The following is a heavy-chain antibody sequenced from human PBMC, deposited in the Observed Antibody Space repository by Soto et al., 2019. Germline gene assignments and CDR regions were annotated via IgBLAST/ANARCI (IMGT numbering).Heavy chain of an antibody. CDR2: IRSKANSYAT. CDR3: TRLEVRFQAGYCSSTSCPPRGLLNDCSGGSCYSRAFDI. Sequence: GGSLRLSCAASGFTFSGSAMHWVRQASGKGLEWVGRIRSKANSYATAYAASVKGRFTISRDDSKNTAFLQMNSLKTEDTAVYYCTRLEVRFQAGYCSSTSCPPRGLLNDCSGGSCYSRAFDIWGQGTMVTVSS. D-gene: IGHD2-15*01. V-gene: IGHV3-73*01. CDR1: GFTFSGSA. J-gene: IGHJ3*02.